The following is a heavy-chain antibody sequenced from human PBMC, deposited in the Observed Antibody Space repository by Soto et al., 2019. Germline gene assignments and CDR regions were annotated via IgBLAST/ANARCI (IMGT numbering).Heavy chain of an antibody. V-gene: IGHV1-69*01. D-gene: IGHD2-2*01. CDR1: GGIFKNFD. Sequence: QVQLVQSGSEVKRPGSSVEVSCKTSGGIFKNFDIGWVRQSPGQGLEWMGEIIPLFNATNYAQKFQGRVTVTADESTRTAYMELTRLTYDDTAVYFCAINAERNAQKFDFWGQGTLVTVSS. J-gene: IGHJ4*02. CDR2: IIPLFNAT. CDR3: AINAERNAQKFDF.